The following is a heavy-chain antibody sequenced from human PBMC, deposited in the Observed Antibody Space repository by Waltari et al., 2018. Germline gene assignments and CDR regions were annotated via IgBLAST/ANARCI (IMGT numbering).Heavy chain of an antibody. CDR1: GGSFSGYY. J-gene: IGHJ5*02. Sequence: QVQLQQWGAGLLKPSETLSLTCAVYGGSFSGYYWSWIRQPPGKGLEWIGEINHSGSTNYHPSLKSQVTISVDTSKNQFSLKLSSVTAADTAVYYCARGERKILWFGELFLPYWFDPWGQGTLVTVSS. CDR2: INHSGST. CDR3: ARGERKILWFGELFLPYWFDP. V-gene: IGHV4-34*01. D-gene: IGHD3-10*01.